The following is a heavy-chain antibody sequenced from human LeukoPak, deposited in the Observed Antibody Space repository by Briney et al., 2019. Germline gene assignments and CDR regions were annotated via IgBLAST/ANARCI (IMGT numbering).Heavy chain of an antibody. CDR1: GGSISDYY. V-gene: IGHV4-59*01. D-gene: IGHD3-22*01. Sequence: SETLSLTCSVSGGSISDYYWSWIRQPPGKGLEWIGCISYSGSTNYNPSLKSRVTISVDTPKKQFSLKLSSVTAADTAVYYCARDTYSYDTSGDAFDIWGQGTMVTVSS. CDR2: ISYSGST. J-gene: IGHJ3*02. CDR3: ARDTYSYDTSGDAFDI.